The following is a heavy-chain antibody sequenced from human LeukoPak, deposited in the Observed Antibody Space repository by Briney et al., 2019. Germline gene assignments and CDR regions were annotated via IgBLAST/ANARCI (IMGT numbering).Heavy chain of an antibody. D-gene: IGHD3-10*01. J-gene: IGHJ5*02. CDR1: GYTFTSYD. Sequence: ASVKVSCKASGYTFTSYDINWVRQATGQGLEWMGWMNPNSGNTGYAQKFQGRVTMTRNTSISTAYMELSSLRPEDTAVYYCARVRRMVRGVIMSGWFDPWGQGTLVTVSS. CDR3: ARVRRMVRGVIMSGWFDP. CDR2: MNPNSGNT. V-gene: IGHV1-8*01.